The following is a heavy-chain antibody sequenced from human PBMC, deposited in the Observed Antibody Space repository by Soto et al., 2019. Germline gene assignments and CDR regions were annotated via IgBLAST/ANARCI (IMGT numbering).Heavy chain of an antibody. V-gene: IGHV1-18*01. CDR3: ARVKVGTIFGVAPDY. CDR2: ISAYNGNT. Sequence: ASVKVSCKASGYTFTSYGISWVRQAPGQGLEWMGWISAYNGNTNYAQKLQGRVTMTTDTSTSTAYMELRSLRSDDTAVYYCARVKVGTIFGVAPDYWGQGTLVTVSS. CDR1: GYTFTSYG. J-gene: IGHJ4*02. D-gene: IGHD3-3*01.